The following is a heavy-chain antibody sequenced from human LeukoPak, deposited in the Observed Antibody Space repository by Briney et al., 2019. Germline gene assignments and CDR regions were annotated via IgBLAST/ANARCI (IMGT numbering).Heavy chain of an antibody. CDR1: GYTFTTSD. V-gene: IGHV1-8*01. CDR3: ARGGADHVVVVAAGFDP. Sequence: ASVKVFCKASGYTFTTSDINWVRQATGQGLEWMRWMNSNSGNTGYGQKFQGRVTLTRNTFISTAYMELSSLRPEDTAVYYCARGGADHVVVVAAGFDPWGQGTLVTVSS. J-gene: IGHJ5*02. D-gene: IGHD2-15*01. CDR2: MNSNSGNT.